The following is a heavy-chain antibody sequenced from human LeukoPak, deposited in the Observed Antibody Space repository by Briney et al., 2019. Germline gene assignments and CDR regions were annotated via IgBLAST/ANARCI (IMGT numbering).Heavy chain of an antibody. CDR2: INHSGST. V-gene: IGHV4-34*01. CDR3: ARGGHGDLRNARVKYYYYYYMDV. J-gene: IGHJ6*03. CDR1: GGSFSGYY. Sequence: PSETLSLTCAVYGGSFSGYYWSWIRQPPGKGLEWIGEINHSGSTNYNPSLKSRVTISVDTSKNQFSLKLSSVTAADTAVYYCARGGHGDLRNARVKYYYYYYMDVWGKGTTVTVSS. D-gene: IGHD7-27*01.